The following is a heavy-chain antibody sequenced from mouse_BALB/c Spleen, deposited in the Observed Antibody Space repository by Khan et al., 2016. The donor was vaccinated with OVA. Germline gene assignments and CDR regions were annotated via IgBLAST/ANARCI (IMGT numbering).Heavy chain of an antibody. CDR2: INPDIGDT. V-gene: IGHV1S136*01. Sequence: VQLQQSGPELVEPGASVKMSCKASGYTFTNYVIHWVKQKPGQGLEWIGYINPDIGDTRYNEKFKGKATLTSDISSTTAYMDLSSLTSEDSAVYYCAREASSWDFSFPYWGQGTLVTVSA. CDR1: GYTFTNYV. CDR3: AREASSWDFSFPY. D-gene: IGHD4-1*01. J-gene: IGHJ3*01.